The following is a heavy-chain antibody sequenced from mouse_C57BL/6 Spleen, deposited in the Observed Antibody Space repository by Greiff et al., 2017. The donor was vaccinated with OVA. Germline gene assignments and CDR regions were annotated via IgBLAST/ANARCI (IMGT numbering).Heavy chain of an antibody. V-gene: IGHV1-64*01. CDR3: ARSTGYDGYYLYFDY. J-gene: IGHJ2*01. CDR1: GYTFTSYW. D-gene: IGHD2-3*01. CDR2: IHPNSGST. Sequence: QVQLQQPGAELVKPGASVKLSCKASGYTFTSYWMHWVKQRPGQGLEWIGMIHPNSGSTNYNEKFKSKATLTVDKSSSTAYMQLSSLTSEDSAVYYCARSTGYDGYYLYFDYWGQGTTLTVSS.